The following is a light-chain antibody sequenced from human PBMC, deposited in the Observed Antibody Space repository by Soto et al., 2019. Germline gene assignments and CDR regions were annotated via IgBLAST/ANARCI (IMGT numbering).Light chain of an antibody. J-gene: IGKJ3*01. V-gene: IGKV1-33*01. CDR2: GAS. CDR1: QDISNY. CDR3: QQYDNLLFT. Sequence: DIQMTQSPSSLSASVGDRVTITCQASQDISNYLNWYQQKPGKAPRLLVYGASNLETGVPSRFSGSGSGTDFTFTISSLQPEDIATYYCQQYDNLLFTFGPGTKVEIK.